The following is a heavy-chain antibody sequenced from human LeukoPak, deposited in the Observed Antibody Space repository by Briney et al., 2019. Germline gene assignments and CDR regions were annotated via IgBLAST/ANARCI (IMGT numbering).Heavy chain of an antibody. V-gene: IGHV4-34*01. J-gene: IGHJ4*02. CDR1: GGSFSGYY. D-gene: IGHD3-9*01. CDR2: INHSGST. CDR3: AREPYDILTGSGHYFDY. Sequence: SETLSLTCAVYGGSFSGYYWSWIRQPPGKGLEWIGEINHSGSTNYNPSLKSRVTISVDTSKNQFSLKLSSVTAADTAVYYCAREPYDILTGSGHYFDYWGQGTLVTVSS.